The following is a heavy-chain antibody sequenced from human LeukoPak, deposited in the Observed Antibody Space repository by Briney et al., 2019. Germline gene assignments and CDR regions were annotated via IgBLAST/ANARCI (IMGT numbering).Heavy chain of an antibody. CDR1: GGSISSSSYY. J-gene: IGHJ5*02. CDR2: IYYSGST. CDR3: ARGYGDYANWFDP. D-gene: IGHD4-17*01. Sequence: PSETLSLTCSVSGGSISSSSYYWGWIRQPPGKGLEWLGSIYYSGSTYYTPSLKSRVTISVDTSKNQFSLKLSSVTAADTAVYYCARGYGDYANWFDPWGQGTLVTVSS. V-gene: IGHV4-39*07.